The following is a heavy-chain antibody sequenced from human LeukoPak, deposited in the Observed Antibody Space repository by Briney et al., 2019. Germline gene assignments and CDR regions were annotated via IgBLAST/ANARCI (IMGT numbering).Heavy chain of an antibody. CDR3: ARDSGSGWFYEAFDI. J-gene: IGHJ3*02. CDR2: IYTSGST. V-gene: IGHV4-61*02. D-gene: IGHD6-19*01. CDR1: GGSVSSGTYY. Sequence: SQTLSLTCTVSGGSVSSGTYYWSWIRQPAGKGLEWIGRIYTSGSTYYNPSLKSRITISIDTSKNQFSLKLSSVTAADTAVYYCARDSGSGWFYEAFDIWGQGTIVIVSS.